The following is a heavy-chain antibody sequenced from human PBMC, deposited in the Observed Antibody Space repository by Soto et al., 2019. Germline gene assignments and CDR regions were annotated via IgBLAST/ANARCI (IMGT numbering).Heavy chain of an antibody. Sequence: SETLSLTCTVSGGSISSSSYYWGWIRQPPGKGLEWIGSIYYSGSTYYNPSLKSRVTISVDTSKNQFSLKLSSVTAADTAVYYCARPGGRTQQLVDFFQWFDPWGQGTLVTVSS. CDR3: ARPGGRTQQLVDFFQWFDP. CDR1: GGSISSSSYY. J-gene: IGHJ5*02. V-gene: IGHV4-39*01. CDR2: IYYSGST. D-gene: IGHD6-13*01.